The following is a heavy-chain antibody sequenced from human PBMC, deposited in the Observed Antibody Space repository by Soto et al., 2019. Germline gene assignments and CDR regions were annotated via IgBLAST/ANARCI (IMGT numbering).Heavy chain of an antibody. V-gene: IGHV3-9*01. J-gene: IGHJ3*02. CDR2: ISWNSGSI. Sequence: EVQLVESGGGLVQPGRSLRLSCAASGFTFGDYAMQWVRQAPGKGLEWVSAISWNSGSIDYADSVKGRFTISRDNAKNSLYLQMNSLRAEDTALYYCAKDREAYCGGDYYQGTNAFDIWGQGTMVTVSS. D-gene: IGHD2-21*02. CDR1: GFTFGDYA. CDR3: AKDREAYCGGDYYQGTNAFDI.